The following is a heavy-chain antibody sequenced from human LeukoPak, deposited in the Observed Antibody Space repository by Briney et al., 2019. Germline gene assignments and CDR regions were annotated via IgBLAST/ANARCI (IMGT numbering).Heavy chain of an antibody. D-gene: IGHD4-17*01. CDR1: AFIFSGHW. V-gene: IGHV3-7*03. CDR2: IHQHGSER. CDR3: ATQGWATMTTKADY. Sequence: GGSLRLSCEGSAFIFSGHWMNWVRQAPGKGLEVVANIHQHGSERFYVDSVKGRFTISRDNAKNSLYLQMNSLRADDTAVYYCATQGWATMTTKADYWGQGTLVTVSS. J-gene: IGHJ4*02.